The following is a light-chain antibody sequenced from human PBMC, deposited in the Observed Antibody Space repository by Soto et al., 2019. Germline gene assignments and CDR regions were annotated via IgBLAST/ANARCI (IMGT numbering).Light chain of an antibody. Sequence: DIQMTQSPSTLSASVGDRVTITCRASQSTSSWLAWYQQKPGKAPKLLIYKTSTLESGVPSRFSGSGGGTAFTLPIGCLQPDDFATYYCQQYSSYSYTFGQGTKLEIK. J-gene: IGKJ2*01. CDR1: QSTSSW. V-gene: IGKV1-5*03. CDR3: QQYSSYSYT. CDR2: KTS.